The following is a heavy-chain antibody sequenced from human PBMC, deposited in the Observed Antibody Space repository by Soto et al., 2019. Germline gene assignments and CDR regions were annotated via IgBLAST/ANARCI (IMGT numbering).Heavy chain of an antibody. CDR2: ISGSGGST. CDR3: AKHLGYCSGGSCYVLFDY. J-gene: IGHJ4*02. V-gene: IGHV3-23*01. CDR1: GFTFSSYA. Sequence: EEQLLESGGGLVQPGGSLRLSCAASGFTFSSYAMSWVRQAPGKGLEWVSAISGSGGSTYYADSVKGRFTISRDNSKNTLYLQMNSLRAEDTAVYYCAKHLGYCSGGSCYVLFDYWGQGTLVTVSS. D-gene: IGHD2-15*01.